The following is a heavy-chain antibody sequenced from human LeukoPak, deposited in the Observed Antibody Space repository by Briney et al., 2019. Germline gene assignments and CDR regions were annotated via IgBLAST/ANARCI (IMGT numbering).Heavy chain of an antibody. CDR1: GFTFSSYC. D-gene: IGHD3-22*01. J-gene: IGHJ4*02. CDR2: IWYDGSNK. CDR3: ARGPTYDSIGYRAY. V-gene: IGHV3-33*01. Sequence: QPGGSLRLSCAASGFTFSSYCMHWVRQAPGKGLEWVAVIWYDGSNKYYADSVKGRFTISRDNSKNTLYLQMNSLRAEDTAVYYCARGPTYDSIGYRAYWGQGTLVTVSS.